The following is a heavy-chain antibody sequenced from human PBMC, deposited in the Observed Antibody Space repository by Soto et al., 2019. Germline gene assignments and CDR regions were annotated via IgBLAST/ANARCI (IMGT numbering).Heavy chain of an antibody. V-gene: IGHV1-18*01. Sequence: ASVKVSCKASGYTFTSYGISWVRQAPGQGLEWMGWISAYNGNTNYAQKLQGRVTMTTDTSTSTAYMELRSLRSDDTAVYYCARGVAAAGTYYYGMDVWGQVPTVTVSS. CDR3: ARGVAAAGTYYYGMDV. CDR1: GYTFTSYG. CDR2: ISAYNGNT. D-gene: IGHD6-13*01. J-gene: IGHJ6*02.